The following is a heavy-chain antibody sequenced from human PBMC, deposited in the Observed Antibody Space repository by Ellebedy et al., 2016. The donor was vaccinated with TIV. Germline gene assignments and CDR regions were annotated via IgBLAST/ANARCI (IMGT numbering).Heavy chain of an antibody. J-gene: IGHJ4*02. Sequence: SGPKLVKPTQTLTLTCSFAGFSLSDYAVGVSWIRQPPGKALEWLTLIYWDGDKEYSPSLGSRLTITKDSSKNQVVLTITNMDPVDTATYYCAHTSGWTIDHWGQGILVTVSS. CDR1: GFSLSDYAVG. D-gene: IGHD6-19*01. V-gene: IGHV2-5*02. CDR3: AHTSGWTIDH. CDR2: IYWDGDK.